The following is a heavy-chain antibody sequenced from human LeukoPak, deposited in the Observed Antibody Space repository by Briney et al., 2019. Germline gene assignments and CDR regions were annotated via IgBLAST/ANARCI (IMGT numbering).Heavy chain of an antibody. CDR2: IRFDGGDK. CDR1: GFTFTYFG. Sequence: PGGSLRLSCAASGFTFTYFGMHWVRQAPGKGLEWVAFIRFDGGDKYYAGSVKGRFTISRDNSNNILYLQMNNLRAEDTAVYYCARIGVDAFDIWGQGTMVTVSS. D-gene: IGHD2/OR15-2a*01. CDR3: ARIGVDAFDI. J-gene: IGHJ3*02. V-gene: IGHV3-30*02.